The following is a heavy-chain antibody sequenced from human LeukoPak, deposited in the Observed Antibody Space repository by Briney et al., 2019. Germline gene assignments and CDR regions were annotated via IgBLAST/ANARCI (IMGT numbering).Heavy chain of an antibody. D-gene: IGHD5-24*01. V-gene: IGHV1-2*06. CDR2: INPNSGGT. J-gene: IGHJ4*02. CDR1: GYTFTGYY. CDR3: ARVDGYNYVGGDY. Sequence: ASVKVSCKASGYTFTGYYIHWVRQAPGQGLEWMGRINPNSGGTNYAQKFQGRVTMTRDTSISTAYMELSRLRSDDTAVYYCARVDGYNYVGGDYWGQGTLVTVSS.